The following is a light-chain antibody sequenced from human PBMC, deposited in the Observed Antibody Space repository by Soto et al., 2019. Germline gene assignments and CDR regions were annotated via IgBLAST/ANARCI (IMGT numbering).Light chain of an antibody. V-gene: IGLV2-8*01. J-gene: IGLJ1*01. Sequence: QSVLTQPASVSGSPGQSVTISCTGTSSDIGRYKFVSWFQQHPGKAPKLIIYEVSRRPSGVPDRFSGSKSGNTASLTVSGLQAEDEADYYCSSYAGSNNLYVFGTGTKVTVL. CDR3: SSYAGSNNLYV. CDR2: EVS. CDR1: SSDIGRYKF.